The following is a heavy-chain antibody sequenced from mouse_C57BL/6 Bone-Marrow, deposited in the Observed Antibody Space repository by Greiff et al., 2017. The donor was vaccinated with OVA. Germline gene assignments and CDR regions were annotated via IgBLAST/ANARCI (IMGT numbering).Heavy chain of an antibody. CDR2: IYPGSGST. CDR1: GYTFTSYW. Sequence: QVQLQQPGAELVKPGASVTMSCKASGYTFTSYWITWVKQRPGQGLEWIGDIYPGSGSTNYNEKFKSKATLTVDTSSSTAYMQLSSLTSEDSAVYYCARYDYGSSYLDYWGQGTTLTVSS. D-gene: IGHD1-1*01. J-gene: IGHJ2*01. CDR3: ARYDYGSSYLDY. V-gene: IGHV1-55*01.